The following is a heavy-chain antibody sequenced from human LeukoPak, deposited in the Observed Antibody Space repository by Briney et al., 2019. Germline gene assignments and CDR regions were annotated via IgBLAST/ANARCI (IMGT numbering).Heavy chain of an antibody. J-gene: IGHJ3*02. V-gene: IGHV4-59*08. CDR3: AKYSSGWFDAFDI. CDR2: IFDSGTT. CDR1: GGXMTNYH. D-gene: IGHD6-19*01. Sequence: SETLSLTCTVSGGXMTNYHCSWIRQPPGKGLEWIGYIFDSGTTNYSPSLKSRVTISLDTSKNQFSLKLSSVTAADTAVYYCAKYSSGWFDAFDIWGQGTMVTVSS.